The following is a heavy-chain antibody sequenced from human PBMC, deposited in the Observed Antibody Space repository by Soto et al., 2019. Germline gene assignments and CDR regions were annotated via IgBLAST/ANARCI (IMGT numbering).Heavy chain of an antibody. Sequence: GGSLRLSCSASGFTFSSYAMHWVRQAPGKGLEYVSAISSNGGSTYYADSVKGRFTISRDNSKNTLYLQMSSLSAEDTAVYYFVNILGIASAGDAFDIWGQGTMVTVSS. CDR3: VNILGIASAGDAFDI. CDR2: ISSNGGST. CDR1: GFTFSSYA. D-gene: IGHD6-13*01. V-gene: IGHV3-64D*09. J-gene: IGHJ3*02.